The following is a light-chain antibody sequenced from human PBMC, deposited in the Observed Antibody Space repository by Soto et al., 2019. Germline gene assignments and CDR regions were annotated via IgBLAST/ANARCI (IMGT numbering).Light chain of an antibody. J-gene: IGKJ1*01. CDR2: GAS. CDR1: QSVTSN. V-gene: IGKV3-15*01. Sequence: EKVMPQSPATRSVSPGERATLSCRASQSVTSNLAWYQQRPGQAPRLLIYGASTRATDIPARFSGSGSGTDFTLTISSLEPEDFAVYYCQQLTDWPPQWTFGQGTKVDIK. CDR3: QQLTDWPPQWT.